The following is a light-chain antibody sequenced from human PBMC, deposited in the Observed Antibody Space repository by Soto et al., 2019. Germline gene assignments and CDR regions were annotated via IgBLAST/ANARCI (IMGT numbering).Light chain of an antibody. J-gene: IGKJ3*01. CDR3: MQAIYWPFT. CDR1: QSLVYSDGDTF. V-gene: IGKV2-30*01. CDR2: KVS. Sequence: DVVLTQSPLLLPVTLGQPASISCRSSQSLVYSDGDTFLSWFQQRPGQSPRRLIYKVSNRDTGVPVRFSGSGSGTDFTLKISRVEAEDVGVYFCMQAIYWPFTFGPGTKVDIK.